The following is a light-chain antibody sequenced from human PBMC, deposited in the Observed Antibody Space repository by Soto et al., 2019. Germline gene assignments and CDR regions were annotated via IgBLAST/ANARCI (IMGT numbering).Light chain of an antibody. Sequence: QSALTQPPSASGSPGQSGTISCTGTSSDVGGYNYVSWYQQHPGKAPKLMIYEVSYRPSGVPDRFSGSKSGNTASLTVSGLQAEDEADYYCSSYAGSSTVFGTGTKLTVL. CDR2: EVS. CDR1: SSDVGGYNY. V-gene: IGLV2-8*01. J-gene: IGLJ1*01. CDR3: SSYAGSSTV.